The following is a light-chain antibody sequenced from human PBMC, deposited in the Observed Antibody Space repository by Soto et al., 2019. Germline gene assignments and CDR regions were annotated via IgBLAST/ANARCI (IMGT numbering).Light chain of an antibody. CDR3: SSYTSSSTLV. Sequence: QSVLTQPASVSGSPGQSITFSCTGTRSDIGSYNYVSWYQQHPGKAPKLMIYDVSNRPSGVSNRFSGSKSGNTASLTISGLQAEDEADYFCSSYTSSSTLVFGGGTKLTV. V-gene: IGLV2-14*01. CDR2: DVS. J-gene: IGLJ2*01. CDR1: RSDIGSYNY.